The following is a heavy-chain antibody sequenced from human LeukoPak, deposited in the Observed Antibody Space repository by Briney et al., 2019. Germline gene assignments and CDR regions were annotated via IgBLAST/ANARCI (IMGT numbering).Heavy chain of an antibody. D-gene: IGHD3-10*01. V-gene: IGHV4-59*01. CDR2: IYYSGST. CDR3: ARARVYGFDY. CDR1: GGSISNYY. Sequence: SETLSLTCTVSGGSISNYYWSWIRQPPGKGLEWIGYIYYSGSTNYNPSLKSRVTISVDTSKNQFSLKLSSVTAADTAVYYCARARVYGFDYWGQGTLVTVSS. J-gene: IGHJ4*02.